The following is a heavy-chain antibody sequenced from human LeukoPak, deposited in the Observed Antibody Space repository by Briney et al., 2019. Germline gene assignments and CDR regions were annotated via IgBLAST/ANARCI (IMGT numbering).Heavy chain of an antibody. V-gene: IGHV3-7*01. D-gene: IGHD1-1*01. CDR3: ASLNNDDY. J-gene: IGHJ4*02. CDR1: GFTFSNYW. Sequence: GGSLRLSCAASGFTFSNYWMSWVRQAPGKGLEWVANIKNDGSKKYYVDSVKGRFTISRDNAKNSLYLQMNSLRVEDTAVYYCASLNNDDYWGQGTLVTVSS. CDR2: IKNDGSKK.